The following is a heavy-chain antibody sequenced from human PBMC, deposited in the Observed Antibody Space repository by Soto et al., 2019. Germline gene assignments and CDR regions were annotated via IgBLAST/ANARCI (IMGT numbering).Heavy chain of an antibody. CDR2: INHSGST. Sequence: QVQLQQWGAGLLKPSETLSLTCAVNGGCFSGYYWSWIRQPPGKGLEWIGEINHSGSTNYNPSLKSRVTISVDTSKNQFSLKLSSVTAADTAVYYCARAAPRYCSGGSCYSGRDDWGQGTLVTVSS. V-gene: IGHV4-34*01. J-gene: IGHJ4*02. D-gene: IGHD2-15*01. CDR1: GGCFSGYY. CDR3: ARAAPRYCSGGSCYSGRDD.